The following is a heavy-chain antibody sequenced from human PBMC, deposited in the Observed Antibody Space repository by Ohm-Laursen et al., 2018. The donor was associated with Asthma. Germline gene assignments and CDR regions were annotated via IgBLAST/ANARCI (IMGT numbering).Heavy chain of an antibody. J-gene: IGHJ4*02. CDR1: GFTFSSYS. Sequence: LSLTCAAAGFTFSSYSMNWVRQAPGKGLEWVSSISSSSSYIYYADSVKGRFTISRDNAKNSLYLQMNSLRVEDTAVYYCARCHKKVDHEGAYWGQGILVTVSS. V-gene: IGHV3-21*01. CDR2: ISSSSSYI. CDR3: ARCHKKVDHEGAY. D-gene: IGHD1-14*01.